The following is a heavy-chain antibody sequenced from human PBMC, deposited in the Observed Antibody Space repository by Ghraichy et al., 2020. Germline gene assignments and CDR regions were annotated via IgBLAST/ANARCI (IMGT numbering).Heavy chain of an antibody. V-gene: IGHV4-31*03. CDR3: ARTDRGHCSGGSCGRHFFDY. Sequence: SETLSLTCTVSGDSITNGGYSWSWIRQHPVKGLEWIGNIYYNGDIDYNPSLRSRVNIEVDTSKNPFSLKLSSVTAADTAVYFCARTDRGHCSGGSCGRHFFDYWGQGNLVSVSS. D-gene: IGHD2-15*01. J-gene: IGHJ4*02. CDR1: GDSITNGGYS. CDR2: IYYNGDI.